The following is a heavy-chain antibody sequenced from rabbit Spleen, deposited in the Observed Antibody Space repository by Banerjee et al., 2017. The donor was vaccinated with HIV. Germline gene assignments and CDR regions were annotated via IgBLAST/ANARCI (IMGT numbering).Heavy chain of an antibody. CDR1: GFDFSSNYY. CDR2: IDTASVNT. D-gene: IGHD1-1*01. V-gene: IGHV1S40*01. Sequence: QSLEESGGDLVKPGASLTLTCKASGFDFSSNYYMCWVRQAPGKGLELIACIDTASVNTADATWAKGRFTISKTSSTTVTLQMTSLTAADTATYFCARDLDGVIGWNFNLWGPGTLVTVS. CDR3: ARDLDGVIGWNFNL. J-gene: IGHJ4*01.